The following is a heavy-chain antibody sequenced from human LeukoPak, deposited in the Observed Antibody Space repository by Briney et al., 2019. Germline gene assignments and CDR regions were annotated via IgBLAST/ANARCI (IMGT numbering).Heavy chain of an antibody. Sequence: GRSLRLSCAASGFTFCSYGMHWVRQAPGKGLEWVAVIWYDGSNKYYADSVKGRFTISRDNSKNTLYLQMNSLRAEDTAVYYCARDQRGFDDFWSGYFLGAFDIWGQGTMVTVSS. CDR1: GFTFCSYG. J-gene: IGHJ3*02. V-gene: IGHV3-33*01. D-gene: IGHD3-3*01. CDR3: ARDQRGFDDFWSGYFLGAFDI. CDR2: IWYDGSNK.